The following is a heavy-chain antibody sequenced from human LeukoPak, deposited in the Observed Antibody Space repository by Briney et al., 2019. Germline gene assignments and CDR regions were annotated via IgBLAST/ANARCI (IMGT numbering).Heavy chain of an antibody. CDR1: GFTFSSYW. V-gene: IGHV3-74*01. J-gene: IGHJ4*02. D-gene: IGHD4-17*01. CDR3: ARDLTVTTLLTHEWGPWWGKDY. Sequence: PGGSLRLSCAASGFTFSSYWMHWVRQAPGKGLVWVSRIYSDGISTSYADSVKGRFTISRDNAKNTLYLQMNSLRAEDTAVYYCARDLTVTTLLTHEWGPWWGKDYWGQGTLVTVSS. CDR2: IYSDGIST.